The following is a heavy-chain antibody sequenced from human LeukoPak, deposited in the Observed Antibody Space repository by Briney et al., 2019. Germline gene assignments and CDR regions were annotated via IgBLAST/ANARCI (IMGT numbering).Heavy chain of an antibody. J-gene: IGHJ5*02. V-gene: IGHV4-39*01. Sequence: SETLSLTCTVSGGSISSSSYYWGWIRQPPGKGLEWIGSVYYSGSTYYNPPLKSRVTISVDTSKNQFSLKLSSVTAADTAVYYCARRPVTTSARNWFDPWGQGTLVTVSS. CDR2: VYYSGST. CDR3: ARRPVTTSARNWFDP. D-gene: IGHD4-17*01. CDR1: GGSISSSSYY.